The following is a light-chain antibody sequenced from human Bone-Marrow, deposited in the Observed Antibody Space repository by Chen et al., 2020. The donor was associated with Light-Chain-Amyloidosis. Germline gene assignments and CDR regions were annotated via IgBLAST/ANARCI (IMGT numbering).Light chain of an antibody. J-gene: IGKJ1*01. CDR3: QQYNQWPKT. Sequence: IVMTQSPDTLSVSPGERATLTCRASQCVSSNFAWYQQKTGQSPRLLIYGASTRATGIPARFSGSGSGTDFTLTISSIEAEDFAVYSCQQYNQWPKTFGRGTKVEI. CDR2: GAS. CDR1: QCVSSN. V-gene: IGKV3-15*01.